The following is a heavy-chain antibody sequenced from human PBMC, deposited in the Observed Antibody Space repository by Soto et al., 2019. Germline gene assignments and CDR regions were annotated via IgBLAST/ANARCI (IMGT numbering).Heavy chain of an antibody. CDR2: IKQDGREK. D-gene: IGHD6-19*01. J-gene: IGHJ4*02. V-gene: IGHV3-7*05. Sequence: EVQLVESGGGLVQPGGSLRLSCAASGFTFSSYWMSWVRQAPGKGLEWVANIKQDGREKYYVDSVKGRFTISRDNAKNSLYLQMNSLRGEDTAVYYWAREGGAVGHGHIAVAGTGGLLFGYLGQGTLVTVSS. CDR3: AREGGAVGHGHIAVAGTGGLLFGY. CDR1: GFTFSSYW.